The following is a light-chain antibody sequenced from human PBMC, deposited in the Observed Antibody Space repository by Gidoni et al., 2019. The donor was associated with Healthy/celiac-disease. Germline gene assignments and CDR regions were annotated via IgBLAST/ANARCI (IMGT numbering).Light chain of an antibody. J-gene: IGLJ1*01. CDR3: SSYTSSSTLVV. CDR2: EVS. CDR1: SSDVGGYNY. Sequence: RGHALTISCTGTSSDVGGYNYVSWYQQHPGKAPKLMIYEVSNRPSGVSNRFSGSKSGNTASLTISGLQAEDEADYYCSSYTSSSTLVVFGTGTKVTVL. V-gene: IGLV2-14*01.